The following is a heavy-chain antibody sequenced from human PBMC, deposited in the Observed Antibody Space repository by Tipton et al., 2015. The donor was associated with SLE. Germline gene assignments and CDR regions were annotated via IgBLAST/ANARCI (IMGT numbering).Heavy chain of an antibody. CDR3: ARQNFYFDL. CDR2: IDHSGST. Sequence: TLSLTCAVYGGSFSGYYWSWIRQPPGKGLEWIGEIDHSGSTNYNPSLKSRVTISVDTSKNQSSLKVKSVTAADTAVYYCARQNFYFDLWGRGTLVTVSS. J-gene: IGHJ2*01. CDR1: GGSFSGYY. D-gene: IGHD2/OR15-2a*01. V-gene: IGHV4-34*01.